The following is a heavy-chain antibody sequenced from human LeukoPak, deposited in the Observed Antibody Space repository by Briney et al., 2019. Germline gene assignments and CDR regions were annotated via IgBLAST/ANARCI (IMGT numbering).Heavy chain of an antibody. CDR3: ARDQLYGSGPTGFDP. CDR1: GGSISSGGYY. Sequence: SETLSLTCTVSGGSISSGGYYWSWIRQHPGKGLEWIGYIYYSGSTYYNPSLKSRVTISADTSKNQFSLKLSSVTAADTAVYYCARDQLYGSGPTGFDPWGQGTLVTVSS. V-gene: IGHV4-31*03. CDR2: IYYSGST. J-gene: IGHJ5*02. D-gene: IGHD3-10*01.